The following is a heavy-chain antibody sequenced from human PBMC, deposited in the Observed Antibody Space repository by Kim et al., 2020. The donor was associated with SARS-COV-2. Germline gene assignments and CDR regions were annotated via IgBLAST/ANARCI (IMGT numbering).Heavy chain of an antibody. J-gene: IGHJ4*02. D-gene: IGHD3-3*01. CDR2: FYYSGNT. V-gene: IGHV4-61*01. CDR3: ASGGSDFWSGYYNPSATY. Sequence: SETLSLTCIVSGGSVSSRSYYWSWIRQPPGKDLEWMGYFYYSGNTKYNPSLKSRVTISIDTSKNQFSLNLNSVTAADTAVYYCASGGSDFWSGYYNPSATYWGQGTLVTVSS. CDR1: GGSVSSRSYY.